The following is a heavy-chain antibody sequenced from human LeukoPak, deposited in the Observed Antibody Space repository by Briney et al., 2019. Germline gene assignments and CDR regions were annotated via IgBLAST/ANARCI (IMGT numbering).Heavy chain of an antibody. V-gene: IGHV3-21*01. Sequence: GGSLRLSCAASGFTFSSYSMNWVRQAPGKGLEWVSSISSSSSYIYYEDSVKGRFTICRDNAKNSLYLQMNSLRAEDTAVYYCARDLDSSYDLGYWGQGTLVTVSS. CDR2: ISSSSSYI. CDR1: GFTFSSYS. D-gene: IGHD5-12*01. CDR3: ARDLDSSYDLGY. J-gene: IGHJ4*02.